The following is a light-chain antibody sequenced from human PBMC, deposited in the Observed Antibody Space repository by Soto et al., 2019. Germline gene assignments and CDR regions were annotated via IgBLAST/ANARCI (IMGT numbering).Light chain of an antibody. V-gene: IGKV3-20*01. CDR1: QRVSSSY. Sequence: EIVLTQSPGTLSLSPGERATLSCRASQRVSSSYLAWYQQKPGQAPRLLMYGASRRATGTPDRFSGSGSGTDFTLTISRLEPEDLAVYYCQLYDNWGTFVPGTKVDIK. J-gene: IGKJ3*01. CDR2: GAS. CDR3: QLYDNWGT.